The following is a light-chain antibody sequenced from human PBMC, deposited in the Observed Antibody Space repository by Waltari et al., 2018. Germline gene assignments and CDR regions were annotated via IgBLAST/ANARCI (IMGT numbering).Light chain of an antibody. Sequence: DIQMTQSPSSLSASVGDRVTINCRASRDISNHLNWYQQKVGKGPNLLTYFASCLQSGVPSRFSGNGSGTDFTLTINSLQPEDIATYYCQQSSSFPYTFGQGTRLEI. CDR2: FAS. J-gene: IGKJ2*01. V-gene: IGKV1-39*01. CDR1: RDISNH. CDR3: QQSSSFPYT.